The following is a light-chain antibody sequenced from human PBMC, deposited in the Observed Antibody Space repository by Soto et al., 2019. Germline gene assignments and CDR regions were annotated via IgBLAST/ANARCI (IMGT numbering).Light chain of an antibody. Sequence: QSALTQPPSASGSPGQSVTISCTGTSSDVGGYNYVPWYQQHPGKAPKLIIYEVSKRPSGVPDRFSGSKSGNTASLTVSGLQAEDEADYYCSSYADSALLFGGGTKVTVL. CDR3: SSYADSALL. CDR1: SSDVGGYNY. CDR2: EVS. J-gene: IGLJ2*01. V-gene: IGLV2-8*01.